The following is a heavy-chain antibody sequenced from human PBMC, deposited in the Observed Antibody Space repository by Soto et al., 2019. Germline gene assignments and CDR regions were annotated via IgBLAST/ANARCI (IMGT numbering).Heavy chain of an antibody. CDR1: GFTFTGNW. V-gene: IGHV3-74*01. Sequence: EVQLVESGGGLVQPGGSLRLSCAASGFTFTGNWMHWVRQGPGKGLVWVARINRDGTATTYADSVTGRFTISRDNCKNTLYLQMNSLGAEDTAVYYCATAGTGSYNWFDPWGQGTMVTVSS. D-gene: IGHD1-26*01. J-gene: IGHJ5*02. CDR2: INRDGTAT. CDR3: ATAGTGSYNWFDP.